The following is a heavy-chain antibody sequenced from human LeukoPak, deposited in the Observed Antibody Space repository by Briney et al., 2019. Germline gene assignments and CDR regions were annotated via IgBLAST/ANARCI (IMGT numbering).Heavy chain of an antibody. CDR2: IYSSGST. Sequence: SETLSLTCTVPGGSSSSYYWGWIRQPAGQGLEWIGRIYSSGSTNYNPSFESRVTMSVDTSKNQFSLRLSSVTAADTAVDYCARSPVVIYNYFDYWGQGTLVTVSS. D-gene: IGHD2/OR15-2a*01. J-gene: IGHJ4*02. CDR1: GGSSSSYY. CDR3: ARSPVVIYNYFDY. V-gene: IGHV4-4*07.